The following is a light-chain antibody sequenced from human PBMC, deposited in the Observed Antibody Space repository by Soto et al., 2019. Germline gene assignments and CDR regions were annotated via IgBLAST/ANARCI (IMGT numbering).Light chain of an antibody. CDR1: QSVSSSY. V-gene: IGKV3-20*01. CDR2: GAS. J-gene: IGKJ2*01. Sequence: DIVLTQSPGTMSLSPGERATLSCRASQSVSSSYLAWDQQKPDQAPRLLIYGASSRATGIPDRFSGSGSGTDFTLTISRLEAEDFAVYYCQQYGGSSVYTFGQGTKLEI. CDR3: QQYGGSSVYT.